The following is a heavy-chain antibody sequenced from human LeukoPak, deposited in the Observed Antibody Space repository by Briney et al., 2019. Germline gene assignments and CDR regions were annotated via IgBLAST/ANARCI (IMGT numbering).Heavy chain of an antibody. D-gene: IGHD3-22*01. CDR2: ISGSGGST. CDR3: AKSISGYYPRVLYYFDN. Sequence: PGGSLRLSCAASGFTFSSYAMSWVRQAPGKGLEWVSGISGSGGSTYYADSVKGRFTISRDNSKNTLYLQMNSLRVEDTAVYYCAKSISGYYPRVLYYFDNWGQGTLVTVSS. J-gene: IGHJ4*02. V-gene: IGHV3-23*01. CDR1: GFTFSSYA.